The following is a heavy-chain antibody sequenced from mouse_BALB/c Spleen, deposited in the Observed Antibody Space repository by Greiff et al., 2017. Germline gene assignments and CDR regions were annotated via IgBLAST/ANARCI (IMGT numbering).Heavy chain of an antibody. V-gene: IGHV2-2*02. Sequence: QVQLKESGPGLVQPSQSLSITCTVSGFSLTSYGVHWVRQSPGKGLEWLGVIWSGGSTDYNAAFISRLSISKDNSKSQVFFKMNSLQANDTAIYYCARESPYDYGGRGYAMDYWGQGTSVTVSS. CDR1: GFSLTSYG. CDR3: ARESPYDYGGRGYAMDY. CDR2: IWSGGST. D-gene: IGHD2-4*01. J-gene: IGHJ4*01.